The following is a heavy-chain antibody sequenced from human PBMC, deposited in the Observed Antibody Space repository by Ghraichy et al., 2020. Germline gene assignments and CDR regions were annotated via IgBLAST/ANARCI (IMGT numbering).Heavy chain of an antibody. J-gene: IGHJ4*02. Sequence: HSCEASGFTFSDYYMGWFRQAPGQGLQWVSYINVRGDSIHYADSVKGRFTISRDNAKSSVYLQMNSLRAEDTAMYYCARDPPRTGTTEFDYWGQGTLVTVSS. CDR1: GFTFSDYY. CDR2: INVRGDSI. CDR3: ARDPPRTGTTEFDY. V-gene: IGHV3-11*01. D-gene: IGHD1-7*01.